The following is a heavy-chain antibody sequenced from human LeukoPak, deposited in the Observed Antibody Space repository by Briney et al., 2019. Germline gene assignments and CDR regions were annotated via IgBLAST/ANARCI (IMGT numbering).Heavy chain of an antibody. D-gene: IGHD2-2*01. CDR1: GGSFSGYY. Sequence: SETLSLTCAVYGGSFSGYYWSWIRQPPGKGLEWIGEINHSGSTNYNPSLKSRVTISVDTSKNPFSLKLSSVTAADTAVYYCEFVPAAISRWDPIAYWGQGTIVTVSS. CDR2: INHSGST. J-gene: IGHJ4*02. CDR3: EFVPAAISRWDPIAY. V-gene: IGHV4-34*01.